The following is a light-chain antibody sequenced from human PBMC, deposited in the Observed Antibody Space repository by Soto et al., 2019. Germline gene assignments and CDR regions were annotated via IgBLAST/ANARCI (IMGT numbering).Light chain of an antibody. J-gene: IGKJ1*01. Sequence: IVMTQSPVTLSVSPGERATLSCRASQSVGSNLAWYQQKPGQAPRLLIYGASSRATGIPDRFSGSGSGTDFTLTISRLEPEDFAVYYCPQDGSSPRTFGQGTKVDI. CDR2: GAS. V-gene: IGKV3-20*01. CDR3: PQDGSSPRT. CDR1: QSVGSN.